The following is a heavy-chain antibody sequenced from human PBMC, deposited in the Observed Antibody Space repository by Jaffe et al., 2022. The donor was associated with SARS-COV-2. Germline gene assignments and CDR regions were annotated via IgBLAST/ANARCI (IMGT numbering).Heavy chain of an antibody. CDR3: ARQGGYYYDSSGYSEELYGMDV. Sequence: QVQLVQSGAEVKKPGASVKVSCKASGYTFTGYYMHWVRQAPGQGLEWMGWINPNSGGTNYAQKFQGRVTMTRDTSISTAYMELSRLRSDDTAVYYCARQGGYYYDSSGYSEELYGMDVWGQGTTVTVSS. V-gene: IGHV1-2*02. J-gene: IGHJ6*02. CDR2: INPNSGGT. D-gene: IGHD3-22*01. CDR1: GYTFTGYY.